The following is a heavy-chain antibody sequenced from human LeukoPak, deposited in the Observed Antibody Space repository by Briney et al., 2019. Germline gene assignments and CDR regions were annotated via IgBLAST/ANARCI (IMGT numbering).Heavy chain of an antibody. J-gene: IGHJ4*02. CDR2: INDDGSST. CDR1: GFTFSSYW. CDR3: ARGDYYDSSGLSV. D-gene: IGHD3-22*01. Sequence: GGSLRLSCAASGFTFSSYWMHWVRQAPGKGLVWVSHINDDGSSTNDADSVKGRFTISRDNAKNTLYLQMNSLRAEDTAVYYCARGDYYDSSGLSVWGRGTLVTVSS. V-gene: IGHV3-74*01.